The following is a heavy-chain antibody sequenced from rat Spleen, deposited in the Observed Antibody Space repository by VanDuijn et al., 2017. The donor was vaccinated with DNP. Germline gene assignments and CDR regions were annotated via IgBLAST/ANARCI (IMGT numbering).Heavy chain of an antibody. J-gene: IGHJ1*01. Sequence: QVQLQESGPGLVQPSQTLSLTCTVAGFSLTSYNIHWVRQPPGKDLEWMGLIWTAGGTRYNSVLKSRLTIRKDTSKSQVFLEMNSLKTEDTSSYYCAIDTTGIGYFDFWGPGTMVTVSS. CDR1: GFSLTSYN. V-gene: IGHV2-41*01. D-gene: IGHD1-9*01. CDR2: IWTAGGT. CDR3: AIDTTGIGYFDF.